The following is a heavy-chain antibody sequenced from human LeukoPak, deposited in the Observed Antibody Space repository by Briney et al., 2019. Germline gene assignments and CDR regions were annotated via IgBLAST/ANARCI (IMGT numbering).Heavy chain of an antibody. CDR3: ARAAYDSGSYIVNHDD. CDR2: IFRDDTT. CDR1: GFTVSTNY. J-gene: IGHJ4*02. Sequence: GGSLRLSCAASGFTVSTNYMSWFRKAPGKGLEGVSVIFRDDTTYYADSVKGRFTISSDNSKNTLYLQMSSVRAEDTAAYYCARAAYDSGSYIVNHDDWGQGTLVTVSS. V-gene: IGHV3-53*01. D-gene: IGHD3-22*01.